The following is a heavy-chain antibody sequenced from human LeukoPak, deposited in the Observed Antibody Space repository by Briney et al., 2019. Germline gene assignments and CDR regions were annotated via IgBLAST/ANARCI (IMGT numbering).Heavy chain of an antibody. J-gene: IGHJ5*02. CDR3: AIVVAGYPVDWFDP. D-gene: IGHD6-19*01. V-gene: IGHV1-18*01. Sequence: GASVKVSCKASGYTFTSYGISWVRQAPGQGLEWMGWISAYNGNTNYAQKLQGRVTMTTATSTSTAYMELRSLRSDDTAVYYCAIVVAGYPVDWFDPWGQGTLVTVSS. CDR2: ISAYNGNT. CDR1: GYTFTSYG.